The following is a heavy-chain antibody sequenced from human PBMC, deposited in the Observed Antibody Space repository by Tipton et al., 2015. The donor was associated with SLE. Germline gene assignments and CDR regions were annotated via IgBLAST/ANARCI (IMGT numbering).Heavy chain of an antibody. CDR3: VKDIGPHHGKRTQFSL. CDR2: LNWNSGDI. D-gene: IGHD1-14*01. J-gene: IGHJ4*02. Sequence: RSLRLSCVGSGFNFGNHAMHWVRQTPEKGLVWVSGLNWNSGDISYADSVRGRFTISRDNAKNSLYLQMNSLRPEDSAVYYCVKDIGPHHGKRTQFSLWGQGRLVTVSS. CDR1: GFNFGNHA. V-gene: IGHV3-9*01.